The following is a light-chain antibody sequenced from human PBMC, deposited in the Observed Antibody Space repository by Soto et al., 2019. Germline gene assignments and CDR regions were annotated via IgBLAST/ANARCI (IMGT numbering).Light chain of an antibody. CDR3: QQRHMWPIT. CDR2: AAS. V-gene: IGKV3D-20*02. J-gene: IGKJ5*01. Sequence: EIVLMQSPGTLSLSPGERATLSCRASQYMTRTYIAWYQQKPGQAPRLLIYAASNRATGIPPRFSGSGSGTDFTLTISSLEPEDSAVYYCQQRHMWPITFGQGTRLEIK. CDR1: QYMTRTY.